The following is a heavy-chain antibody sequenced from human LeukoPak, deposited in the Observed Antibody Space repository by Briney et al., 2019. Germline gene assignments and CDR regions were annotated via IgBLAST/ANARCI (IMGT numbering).Heavy chain of an antibody. CDR3: ARDPVSSGWPNYYNYYGMDV. Sequence: GGSLRLSCVGSRINLNRYWVSWVRQAPGKGLEWVANIKEDGSEKQYVDSVKGRFTISRDNAKNSVYLQMNSLRAEDTAVYFCARDPVSSGWPNYYNYYGMDVWGQGTTVTVSS. CDR1: RINLNRYW. CDR2: IKEDGSEK. V-gene: IGHV3-7*01. J-gene: IGHJ6*02. D-gene: IGHD6-19*01.